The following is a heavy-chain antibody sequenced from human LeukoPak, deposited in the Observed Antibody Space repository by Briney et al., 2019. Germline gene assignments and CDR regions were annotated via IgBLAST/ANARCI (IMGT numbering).Heavy chain of an antibody. J-gene: IGHJ3*02. Sequence: GGSLRLSCAASGFTFSSYFMHWVRQAPGKGLEWVADIARDGSHTFYVESVKGRFTISRDNSKNTLYLQMNSLRAEDTAVYFCARERQDTILHSGAFDIWGQGTMVTVSS. CDR3: ARERQDTILHSGAFDI. CDR2: IARDGSHT. D-gene: IGHD2-21*01. V-gene: IGHV3-30-3*01. CDR1: GFTFSSYF.